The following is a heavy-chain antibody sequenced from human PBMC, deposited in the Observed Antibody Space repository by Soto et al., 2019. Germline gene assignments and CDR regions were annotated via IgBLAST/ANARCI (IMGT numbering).Heavy chain of an antibody. CDR2: IDNAGTDS. J-gene: IGHJ6*04. Sequence: EVQLVESGGGLVQPGGSLRHSCAASGFTLSGRSMHWVRQAPGKGLVWVSGIDNAGTDSTYADSVKGRITSSRDNAKNMLYLQMNSRRVEDTAGYSCARGWFGPDVWGKGTTVTVSS. CDR3: ARGWFGPDV. CDR1: GFTLSGRS. V-gene: IGHV3-74*01. D-gene: IGHD3-10*01.